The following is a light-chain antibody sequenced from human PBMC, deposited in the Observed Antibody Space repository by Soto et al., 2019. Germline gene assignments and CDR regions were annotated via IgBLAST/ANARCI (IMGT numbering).Light chain of an antibody. CDR3: CSYAGSRTVV. Sequence: QSAPVQPASVSGSPGQSITISCTGTNSDVGPFSLVSWYQQFPGKAPELILYDVTKRPSGISHRFSGSKSANTASLTISGLQADDEADYYCCSYAGSRTVVFGGGTKLTVL. CDR2: DVT. CDR1: NSDVGPFSL. V-gene: IGLV2-23*02. J-gene: IGLJ3*02.